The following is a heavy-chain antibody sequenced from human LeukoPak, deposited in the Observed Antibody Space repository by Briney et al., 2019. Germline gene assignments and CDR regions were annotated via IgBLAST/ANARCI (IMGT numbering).Heavy chain of an antibody. J-gene: IGHJ4*02. Sequence: PGGSLRLSCAASRFTFSSYAMSWVRQAPGKGLEWVSAIGGSGGSTFYADSVKGRFTISRDNSKNTLYLQMSSLRADDTAVYYCARTPRADASYYFDYWGQGTLVTVSS. CDR3: ARTPRADASYYFDY. CDR2: IGGSGGST. V-gene: IGHV3-23*01. CDR1: RFTFSSYA. D-gene: IGHD1-1*01.